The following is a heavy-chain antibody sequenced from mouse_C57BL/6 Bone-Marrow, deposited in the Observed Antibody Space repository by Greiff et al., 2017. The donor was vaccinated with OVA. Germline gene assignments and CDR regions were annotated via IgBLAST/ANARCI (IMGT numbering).Heavy chain of an antibody. CDR1: GYAFTNYL. D-gene: IGHD2-1*01. V-gene: IGHV1-54*01. CDR3: ARSVYYGNPFAY. CDR2: INPGSGGT. J-gene: IGHJ3*01. Sequence: VKLQESGAELVRPGTSVKVSCKASGYAFTNYLIEWVKQRPGQGLEWIGVINPGSGGTNYNEKFKGKATLTADKSSSTAYMQLSSLTSEDSAVYFCARSVYYGNPFAYWGQGTLVTVSA.